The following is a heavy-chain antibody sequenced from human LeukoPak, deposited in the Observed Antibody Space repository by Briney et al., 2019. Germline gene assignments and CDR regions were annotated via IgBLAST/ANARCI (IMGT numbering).Heavy chain of an antibody. Sequence: GGSLRLSCAASGFTFSSYGMHWVRQAPGKGLEWVALIPYDGSNKYYADSVKGRFTVSRDNSKNTLYLQMNSLRAEDTAVYYCVRGAYSSSWLNFDYWGQGTLVTVSS. D-gene: IGHD6-13*01. V-gene: IGHV3-30*19. CDR2: IPYDGSNK. J-gene: IGHJ4*02. CDR1: GFTFSSYG. CDR3: VRGAYSSSWLNFDY.